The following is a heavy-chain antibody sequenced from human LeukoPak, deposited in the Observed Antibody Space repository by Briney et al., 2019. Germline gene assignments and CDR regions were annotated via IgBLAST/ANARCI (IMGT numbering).Heavy chain of an antibody. J-gene: IGHJ4*02. CDR3: ARHKGEEGEYSSSSSDY. CDR1: GGSISSYY. CDR2: INHSGST. Sequence: SSETLSLTCTVSGGSISSYYWSWIRQPPGKGLEWIGEINHSGSTNYNPSLKSRVTISVDTSKNQFSLKLSSVTAADTAVYYCARHKGEEGEYSSSSSDYWGQGTLVTVSS. V-gene: IGHV4-59*08. D-gene: IGHD6-6*01.